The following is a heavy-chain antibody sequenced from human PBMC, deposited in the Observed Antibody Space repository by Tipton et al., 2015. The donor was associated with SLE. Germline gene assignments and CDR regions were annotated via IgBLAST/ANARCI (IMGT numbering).Heavy chain of an antibody. V-gene: IGHV4-59*01. J-gene: IGHJ4*02. CDR2: ISNSETT. CDR3: AGAWQGYCSGGTCYVLDY. D-gene: IGHD2-15*01. CDR1: GFTFSNYA. Sequence: LRLSCAASGFTFSNYAMSWVRQAPGKGLEWIGYISNSETTSYNPSLKSRVTISLDTSKNQFSLKLRSVTAADTAVYYCAGAWQGYCSGGTCYVLDYWGQGTLVTVSS.